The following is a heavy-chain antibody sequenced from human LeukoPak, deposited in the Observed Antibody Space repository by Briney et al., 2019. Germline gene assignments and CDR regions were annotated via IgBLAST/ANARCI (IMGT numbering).Heavy chain of an antibody. CDR2: MNPNSGNT. D-gene: IGHD6-6*01. J-gene: IGHJ6*02. CDR1: GYTFTSYD. Sequence: ASVKVSRKASGYTFTSYDINWVRQATGQGLEWMGCMNPNSGNTGYAQKFQGRVTITSNTYIRTAYMELSSLRSEDTAVYYCARAESSSRYYYYGMDDWGQGTTVTVAS. CDR3: ARAESSSRYYYYGMDD. V-gene: IGHV1-8*01.